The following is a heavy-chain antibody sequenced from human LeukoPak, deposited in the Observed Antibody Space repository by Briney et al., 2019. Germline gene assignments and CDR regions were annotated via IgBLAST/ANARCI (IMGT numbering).Heavy chain of an antibody. Sequence: SETLSLTCTVSGGSITTYYWSWLRQPPGKGLEWIGYIYNTGTTTYNPSLRSRVTISLDTSKNQFSLKLSSVTAADTAVYYCARTFPVAGTYYGMDVWGQGTTVTVSS. CDR2: IYNTGTT. D-gene: IGHD6-19*01. CDR1: GGSITTYY. CDR3: ARTFPVAGTYYGMDV. J-gene: IGHJ6*02. V-gene: IGHV4-59*01.